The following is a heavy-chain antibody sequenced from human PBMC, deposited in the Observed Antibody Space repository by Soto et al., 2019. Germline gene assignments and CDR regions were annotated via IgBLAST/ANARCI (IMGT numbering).Heavy chain of an antibody. V-gene: IGHV3-23*01. Sequence: PRGSLRLSGAASGFTFISYAMSWVRQASGKGLDWVSVISGSVGSTYYSDSVKGRFTISRDNSKNTLYLQMNSLRAEDTAVYYCGRVPEGAGGMCIDHGGRGILVTVSS. CDR2: ISGSVGST. D-gene: IGHD6-13*01. CDR1: GFTFISYA. J-gene: IGHJ4*02. CDR3: GRVPEGAGGMCIDH.